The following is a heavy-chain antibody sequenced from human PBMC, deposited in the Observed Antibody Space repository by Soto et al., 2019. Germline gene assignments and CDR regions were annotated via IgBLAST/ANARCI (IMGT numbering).Heavy chain of an antibody. Sequence: SETLSLTCTVSGGSISSYYWSWIRQPPGKGLEWIGYIYYSGSTNYNPSLKSRVTISVDTSKNQFSLKLSSVTAADTAVYYCARVDTAMVTYWFDPWGQGTLVTVSS. V-gene: IGHV4-59*01. D-gene: IGHD5-18*01. CDR3: ARVDTAMVTYWFDP. J-gene: IGHJ5*02. CDR2: IYYSGST. CDR1: GGSISSYY.